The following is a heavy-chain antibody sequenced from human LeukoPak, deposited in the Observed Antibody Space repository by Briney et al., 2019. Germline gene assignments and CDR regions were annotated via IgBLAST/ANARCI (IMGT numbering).Heavy chain of an antibody. V-gene: IGHV1-2*02. CDR2: INLNSGGT. J-gene: IGHJ4*02. D-gene: IGHD3-10*01. Sequence: ASVKVSCKASGYTFTGYYMHWVRQAPGQGLEWMGWINLNSGGTNYTQKVQGRVTMTRDTSISTAYMELSRLRSDDTAVYYCAIYGSGSYYPYHDYWGQGTLVTVSS. CDR1: GYTFTGYY. CDR3: AIYGSGSYYPYHDY.